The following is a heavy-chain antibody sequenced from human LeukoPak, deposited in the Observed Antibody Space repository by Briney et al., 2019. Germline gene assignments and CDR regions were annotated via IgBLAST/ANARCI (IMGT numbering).Heavy chain of an antibody. D-gene: IGHD3-3*01. CDR1: GFTFSSYW. V-gene: IGHV3-74*01. CDR2: INSDGGST. J-gene: IGHJ4*02. Sequence: GGSLRLSCAASGFTFSSYWMHWVRQAPGKGLVWVSRINSDGGSTSYADSVKGRFTISRDNAQNSLYLQMNSLGAEDTAVYYCARAPPRHYDFWSGYAFFDYWGQGTLVTVSS. CDR3: ARAPPRHYDFWSGYAFFDY.